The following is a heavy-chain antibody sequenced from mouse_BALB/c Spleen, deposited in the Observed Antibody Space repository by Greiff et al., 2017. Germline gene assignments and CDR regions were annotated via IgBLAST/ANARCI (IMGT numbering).Heavy chain of an antibody. D-gene: IGHD3-2*02. J-gene: IGHJ3*01. CDR2: ISDGGSYT. CDR3: ARGGYADWFAY. CDR1: GFTFSDYY. Sequence: EVQFVESGGGLVKPGGSLKLSCAASGFTFSDYYMSWVRQTPEKRLEWVATISDGGSYTYYPDSVKGRFTISRDNAKNNLYLQMSSLKSEDTAMYYCARGGYADWFAYWGQGTLVTVSA. V-gene: IGHV5-4*02.